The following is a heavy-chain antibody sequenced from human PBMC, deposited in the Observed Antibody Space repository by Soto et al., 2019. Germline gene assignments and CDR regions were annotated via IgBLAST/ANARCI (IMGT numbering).Heavy chain of an antibody. Sequence: SETLSLTCAVYGGSFSGYYWSWIRQPPGKGLEWIGEINHSGSTNYNPSLKSRVTISVDTSKNQFSLKLGSVTAADTAVYYCARGRLGSGLVVAGPGYYYYGMDVWGQGTTVTVSS. V-gene: IGHV4-34*01. J-gene: IGHJ6*02. CDR1: GGSFSGYY. CDR2: INHSGST. CDR3: ARGRLGSGLVVAGPGYYYYGMDV. D-gene: IGHD2-15*01.